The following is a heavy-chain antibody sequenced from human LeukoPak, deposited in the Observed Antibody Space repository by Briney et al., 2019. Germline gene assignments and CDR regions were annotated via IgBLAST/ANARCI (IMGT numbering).Heavy chain of an antibody. D-gene: IGHD6-25*01. CDR2: ISYLGSDQ. Sequence: PGGSLRLSCAASGFTFSSYGMHWVRQAPGKGLEWVAVISYLGSDQFYAESVKGRFTISRDDSNKRVFLQMNTLRGEDTAVYYCAKDRSSGPHYYYGMDVWGRGTTVIVSS. CDR3: AKDRSSGPHYYYGMDV. CDR1: GFTFSSYG. J-gene: IGHJ6*02. V-gene: IGHV3-30*18.